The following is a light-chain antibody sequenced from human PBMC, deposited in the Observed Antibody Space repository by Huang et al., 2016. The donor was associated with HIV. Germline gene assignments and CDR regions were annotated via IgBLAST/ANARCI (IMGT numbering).Light chain of an antibody. J-gene: IGKJ5*01. Sequence: DILLTQSPSSLSASVGDRVTITCRASQNINTYLNWYQQKPGKAPNLLSHSASTLQTGVPSRFSGSGSGTDFTLTVNSLQPEDSATYYCQQGYSALITFGQG. CDR3: QQGYSALIT. CDR2: SAS. CDR1: QNINTY. V-gene: IGKV1-39*01.